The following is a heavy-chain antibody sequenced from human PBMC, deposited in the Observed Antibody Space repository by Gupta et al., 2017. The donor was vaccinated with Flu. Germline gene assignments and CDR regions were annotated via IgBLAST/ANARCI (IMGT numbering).Heavy chain of an antibody. CDR1: GFTFDDYV. D-gene: IGHD4-4*01. J-gene: IGHJ6*02. CDR3: VKDMAPTVTTQLSGDYYGMDV. Sequence: EVQLVESGGGLVQPGRSLRLSCAASGFTFDDYVMHWVRQVPGKGLEWVSGISWNGGSIGYADSVKGRFTISRDNAKKSLYLQTNSLRPDDTALYYCVKDMAPTVTTQLSGDYYGMDVWGQGTTVTVSS. CDR2: ISWNGGSI. V-gene: IGHV3-9*01.